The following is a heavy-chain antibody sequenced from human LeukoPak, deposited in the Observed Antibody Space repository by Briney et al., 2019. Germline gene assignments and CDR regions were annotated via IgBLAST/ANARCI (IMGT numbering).Heavy chain of an antibody. D-gene: IGHD6-19*01. J-gene: IGHJ5*02. CDR1: GGSFNDYY. Sequence: SETLSLTCAVYGGSFNDYYWSWIRQPPGKGLEWLGEINHSGTTNYNPSLECRLTISVDTSKNQFSLKLSSVTAADTAVYYCARGGWLVHPWGKGTLVTVSS. V-gene: IGHV4-34*01. CDR2: INHSGTT. CDR3: ARGGWLVHP.